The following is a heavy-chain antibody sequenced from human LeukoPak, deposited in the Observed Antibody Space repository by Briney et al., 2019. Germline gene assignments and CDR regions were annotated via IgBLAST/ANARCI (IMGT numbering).Heavy chain of an antibody. V-gene: IGHV1-8*01. Sequence: GASVKVSCKASGYTFTSYDIHWVRQATGQGLEWMGWMNPNSGNTGYAQKFQGRVTMTRNTSISTAYMELSSLRSEDTAVYYCARGLESGYSYGFPANDAFDIWGQGTMVTVSS. D-gene: IGHD5-18*01. CDR1: GYTFTSYD. J-gene: IGHJ3*02. CDR2: MNPNSGNT. CDR3: ARGLESGYSYGFPANDAFDI.